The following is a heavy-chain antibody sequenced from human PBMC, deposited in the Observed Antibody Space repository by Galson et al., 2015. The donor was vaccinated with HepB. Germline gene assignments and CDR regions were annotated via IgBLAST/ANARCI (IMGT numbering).Heavy chain of an antibody. D-gene: IGHD3-16*01. V-gene: IGHV3-48*01. J-gene: IGHJ6*02. CDR2: IDSSSGTI. Sequence: SLRLSCAASGFTLSGYSINWVRQAPGKGLEWVSYIDSSSGTIHYADSVKGRFTISRDNAKNSLYLQMNSLRVEDTAVYYCARGALGGGMDVWGQGTTVTVSS. CDR1: GFTLSGYS. CDR3: ARGALGGGMDV.